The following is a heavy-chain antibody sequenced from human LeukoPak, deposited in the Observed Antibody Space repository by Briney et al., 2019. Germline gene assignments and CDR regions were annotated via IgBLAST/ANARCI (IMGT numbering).Heavy chain of an antibody. CDR3: ARAKGYHGSGSYIWFDP. J-gene: IGHJ5*02. Sequence: SETLSLTCTVSGGSISTSSFYWGWIRQPPGKGLEWIASIYYSGSSYYNPSLKSRVTISIDTSKNRFSLKLSSVTAADTAVYFCARAKGYHGSGSYIWFDPRGQGTLVTVSS. CDR2: IYYSGSS. CDR1: GGSISTSSFY. D-gene: IGHD3-10*01. V-gene: IGHV4-39*07.